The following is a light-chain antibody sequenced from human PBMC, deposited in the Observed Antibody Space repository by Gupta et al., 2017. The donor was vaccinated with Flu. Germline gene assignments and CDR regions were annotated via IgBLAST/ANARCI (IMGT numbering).Light chain of an antibody. CDR2: GAS. CDR3: QKSYTTSIT. CDR1: QSISSY. J-gene: IGKJ5*01. Sequence: DIQMTQSPSSLPASVGDRVTITCRASQSISSYLHWYQQKPGQAPKLLIYGASSLQRGVPPRFRGSGSGTDFTLTISSLQPEDFATYDCQKSYTTSITFGQGPRL. V-gene: IGKV1-39*01.